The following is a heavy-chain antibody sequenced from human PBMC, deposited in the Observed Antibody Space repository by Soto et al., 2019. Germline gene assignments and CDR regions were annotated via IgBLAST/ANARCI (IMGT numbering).Heavy chain of an antibody. Sequence: PSETLSPTCAVYGGSFSGYYWSWIRQPPGKGLEWIGEINHSGSTNYNPSLKSRVTISVDTSKNQFSLKLSSVTAADTAVYYCARVRYYDFWSGFGRYGMDVWGQGTTVTVSS. J-gene: IGHJ6*02. CDR3: ARVRYYDFWSGFGRYGMDV. CDR2: INHSGST. D-gene: IGHD3-3*01. V-gene: IGHV4-34*01. CDR1: GGSFSGYY.